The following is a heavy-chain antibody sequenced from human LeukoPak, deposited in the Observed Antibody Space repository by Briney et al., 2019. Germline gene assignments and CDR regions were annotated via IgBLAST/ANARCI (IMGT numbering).Heavy chain of an antibody. CDR3: ASSYYDFWSGYLAFDY. V-gene: IGHV3-7*01. Sequence: PGGTLRLSCAASGFTFSSYGMSWVRQAPGKGLEWVANIKQDGSEKYYVDSVKGRFTISRDNAKNSLYLQMNSLRAEDTAVYYCASSYYDFWSGYLAFDYWGQGTLVTVSS. D-gene: IGHD3-3*01. CDR1: GFTFSSYG. J-gene: IGHJ4*02. CDR2: IKQDGSEK.